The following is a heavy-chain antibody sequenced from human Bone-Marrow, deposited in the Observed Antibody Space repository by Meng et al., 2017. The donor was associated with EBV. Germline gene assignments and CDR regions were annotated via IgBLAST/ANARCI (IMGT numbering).Heavy chain of an antibody. CDR3: VRGPPVGVPGPGDY. J-gene: IGHJ4*02. Sequence: QVCLVRVGAEVKNPGAAVKVSCKASGYAFTSYILHWVRQAPGQRLEWMGWINVGVGYTKYSQKFQGRVTISSDTSATTGYMELSSLRSEDTAVYYCVRGPPVGVPGPGDYWGQGTLVTVSS. V-gene: IGHV1-3*01. CDR1: GYAFTSYI. D-gene: IGHD2-21*01. CDR2: INVGVGYT.